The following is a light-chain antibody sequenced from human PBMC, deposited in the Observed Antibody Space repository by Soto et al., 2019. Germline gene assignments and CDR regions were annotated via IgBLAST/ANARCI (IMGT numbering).Light chain of an antibody. V-gene: IGLV2-11*01. J-gene: IGLJ3*02. CDR1: NSDIGGYNY. Sequence: QSALTQPRSVSGSPGQSVSISSTGTNSDIGGYNYVSWYQQHPGKAPKVMIYDVNRRPSGVPDRFSGSKSGNTASLTISGLQAEDEADYYCCSYAGRYNFWVFGGGTKLTVL. CDR2: DVN. CDR3: CSYAGRYNFWV.